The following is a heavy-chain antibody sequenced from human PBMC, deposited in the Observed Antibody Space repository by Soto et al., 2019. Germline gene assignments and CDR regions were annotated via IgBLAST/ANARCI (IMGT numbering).Heavy chain of an antibody. CDR2: IYYSGST. D-gene: IGHD4-4*01. J-gene: IGHJ4*02. CDR1: GGSVSSYY. CDR3: ARHSNRNYGLYYFDY. Sequence: SETLSLSCTVSGGSVSSYYWSWIRQSPGKGLEWIGFIYYSGSTKYKPSLKSRVTLSVDTSKNQFSLKLTSATAADTAVYYCARHSNRNYGLYYFDYWGLGALVTVSS. V-gene: IGHV4-59*08.